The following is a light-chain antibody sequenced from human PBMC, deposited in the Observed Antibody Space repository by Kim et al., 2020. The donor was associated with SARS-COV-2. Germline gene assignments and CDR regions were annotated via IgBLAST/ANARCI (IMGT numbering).Light chain of an antibody. V-gene: IGLV1-44*01. Sequence: GQMVTISCSGLSSKIGSTAVNWYQQLPGPAPKLLIYTNDQRPSGVPDRFSGSKSGTSASLAISGLQSEDEADYYCAAWDDTLNVWVFGGGTQLTVL. CDR1: SSKIGSTA. J-gene: IGLJ3*02. CDR3: AAWDDTLNVWV. CDR2: TND.